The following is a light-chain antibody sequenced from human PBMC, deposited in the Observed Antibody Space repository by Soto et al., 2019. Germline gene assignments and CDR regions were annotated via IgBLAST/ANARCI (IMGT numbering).Light chain of an antibody. CDR1: SSDVGGYNS. V-gene: IGLV2-14*01. CDR2: DVS. Sequence: QSALTQPASVSGSPGQSIAISCTGTSSDVGGYNSVSWYQQYPGKAPKLMIHDVSNRPSGVSDRFSGSKSSNTASLTISGLQAEDEADYYCSSWTSSSSYVFGSGTKLTVL. CDR3: SSWTSSSSYV. J-gene: IGLJ1*01.